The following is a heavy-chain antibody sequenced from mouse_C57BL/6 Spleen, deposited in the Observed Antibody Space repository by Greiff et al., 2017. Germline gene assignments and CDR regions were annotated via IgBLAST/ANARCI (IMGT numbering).Heavy chain of an antibody. D-gene: IGHD2-13*01. Sequence: VQLQQSGAELARPGASVKMSCKASGYTFTSYTMHWVKQRPGQGLEWIGYINPSSGYTKYTQKFKDKATLTADKSSSSAYMQLSSLTSEDSAVYYCAREVKYFDVWGTGTTVTVSS. CDR1: GYTFTSYT. J-gene: IGHJ1*03. V-gene: IGHV1-4*01. CDR2: INPSSGYT. CDR3: AREVKYFDV.